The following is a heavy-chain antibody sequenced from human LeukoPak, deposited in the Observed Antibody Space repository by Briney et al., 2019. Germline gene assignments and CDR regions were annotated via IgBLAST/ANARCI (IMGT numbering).Heavy chain of an antibody. V-gene: IGHV4-39*01. CDR1: GGSISSSSYY. CDR3: ARGGLWFGDPFRY. D-gene: IGHD3-10*01. Sequence: PSETLSLTCTVSGGSISSSSYYWGWIRQPPGKGLEWIGSIYYSGSTYYNPSLKSRVTISVDTSKNQFSLKLSSVTAADTAVYYCARGGLWFGDPFRYWGQGTLVTVSS. CDR2: IYYSGST. J-gene: IGHJ4*02.